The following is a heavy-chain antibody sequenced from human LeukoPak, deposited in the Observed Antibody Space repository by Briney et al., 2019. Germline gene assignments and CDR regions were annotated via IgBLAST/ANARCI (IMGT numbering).Heavy chain of an antibody. V-gene: IGHV1-2*02. CDR2: VSPDTGGT. J-gene: IGHJ4*02. D-gene: IGHD1-1*01. CDR1: GYAFIHYR. CDR3: ARENWYSDY. Sequence: ASVKVSCGASGYAFIHYRLHWVRQAPGQGLEWMGWVSPDTGGTNYQQKFAGRVTMTRDTSSNTVYMELRRLRSDDTAVYYCARENWYSDYWGQGTLVTVSS.